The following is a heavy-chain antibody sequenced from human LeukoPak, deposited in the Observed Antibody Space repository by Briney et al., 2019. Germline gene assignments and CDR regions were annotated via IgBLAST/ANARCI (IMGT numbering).Heavy chain of an antibody. V-gene: IGHV1-2*02. CDR2: INPNSGGT. CDR3: ARVGSGWNIVDY. CDR1: GYTFTGYY. Sequence: APVKVSCKASGYTFTGYYMHWVRQAPGQGLEWMGWINPNSGGTNYAQKFQGRVTMTRDTSISTAYMELSRLRSDDTAVYYCARVGSGWNIVDYWGQGTLVTVSS. D-gene: IGHD6-19*01. J-gene: IGHJ4*02.